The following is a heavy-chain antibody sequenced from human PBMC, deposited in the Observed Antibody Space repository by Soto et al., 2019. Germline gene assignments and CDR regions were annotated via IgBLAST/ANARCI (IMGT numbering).Heavy chain of an antibody. Sequence: PGGSLRLSCAASGFTFSSYGMHWVRQAPGKGLEWVAVIWYDGSNKYYADSVKGRFTISRDNSKNTLYLQMNSLRAEDTAVYYCARDLWFGELLQYYYYGMDVWGQGTTVTVSS. CDR3: ARDLWFGELLQYYYYGMDV. J-gene: IGHJ6*02. V-gene: IGHV3-33*01. D-gene: IGHD3-10*01. CDR2: IWYDGSNK. CDR1: GFTFSSYG.